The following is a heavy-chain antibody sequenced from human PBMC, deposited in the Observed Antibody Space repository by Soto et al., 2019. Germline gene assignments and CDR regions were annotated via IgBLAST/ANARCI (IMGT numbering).Heavy chain of an antibody. V-gene: IGHV4-31*03. D-gene: IGHD3-16*01. CDR1: GGSISSGGYY. Sequence: SETLSLTCTVPGGSISSGGYYWSWIRQHPGKGLEWIGYIYYSGSTYYNPSLKSRVTISVDTSKNQFSLKLSSVTAADTAVYYCARGLGVDYDYYYGMDVWGQGTTVTVSS. CDR3: ARGLGVDYDYYYGMDV. J-gene: IGHJ6*02. CDR2: IYYSGST.